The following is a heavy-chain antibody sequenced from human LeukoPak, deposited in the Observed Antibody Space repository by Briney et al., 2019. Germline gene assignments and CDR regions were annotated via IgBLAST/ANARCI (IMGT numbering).Heavy chain of an antibody. J-gene: IGHJ3*01. D-gene: IGHD3-9*01. CDR2: ISDSGNT. CDR3: ARNLRYFDWLLRTNAFDF. V-gene: IGHV3-21*01. Sequence: PGGSLRLSCAASGFTLSSYAMSWVRQAPGKGLEWVSAISDSGNTYHADSVKGRFTISRDNAKNSLYLQMNSLRAEDTAVYSCARNLRYFDWLLRTNAFDFWGQGTMVTVSS. CDR1: GFTLSSYA.